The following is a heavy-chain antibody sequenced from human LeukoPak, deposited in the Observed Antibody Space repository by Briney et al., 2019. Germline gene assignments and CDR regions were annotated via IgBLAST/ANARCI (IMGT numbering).Heavy chain of an antibody. CDR2: INSDGSST. D-gene: IGHD3-10*01. V-gene: IGHV3-74*01. CDR3: AKGKEGFGELLPNAFDI. CDR1: GFTFSSYW. Sequence: GGSLRLSCAASGFTFSSYWMHWVRQAPGKGLVWVSRINSDGSSTSYADSVKGRFTISRDNAKNSLYLQMNSLRAEDTALYYCAKGKEGFGELLPNAFDIWGQGTMVTVSS. J-gene: IGHJ3*02.